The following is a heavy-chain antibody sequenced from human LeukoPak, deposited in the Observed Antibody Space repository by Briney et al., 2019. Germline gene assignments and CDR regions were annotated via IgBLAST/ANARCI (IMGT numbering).Heavy chain of an antibody. CDR3: AKGRQEWWTIDALDI. J-gene: IGHJ3*02. CDR1: GFTFSSDG. CDR2: ISFDEGKK. Sequence: GGSLRLSCAVSGFTFSSDGMHWVRQGPRQGMGWVAIISFDEGKKYYANSVKGRFTISRDNSKNTLYLQMNSLIPDDTAVYYCAKGRQEWWTIDALDIWGQGTMVTVS. V-gene: IGHV3-30*18. D-gene: IGHD2-8*01.